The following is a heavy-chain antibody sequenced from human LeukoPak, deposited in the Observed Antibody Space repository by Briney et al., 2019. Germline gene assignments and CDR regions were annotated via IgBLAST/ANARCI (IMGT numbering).Heavy chain of an antibody. J-gene: IGHJ4*02. D-gene: IGHD3-22*01. Sequence: PGGSLRLSCAASGFTFSSYAMSWVRQAPGKGLEWVSAISGSGGSTYYADSVKGRFTISRDNSKNTLYLQMNSLRAEDTAVYYCAKIRLVVVITTGFDYWGRGTLVTVSS. CDR1: GFTFSSYA. CDR2: ISGSGGST. V-gene: IGHV3-23*01. CDR3: AKIRLVVVITTGFDY.